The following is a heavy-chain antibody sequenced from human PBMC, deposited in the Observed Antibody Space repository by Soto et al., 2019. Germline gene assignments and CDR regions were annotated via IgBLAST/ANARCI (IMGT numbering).Heavy chain of an antibody. CDR1: GFTFSSYT. V-gene: IGHV3-23*01. Sequence: GALRLSCAASGFTFSSYTMSWVRQAPGKGLEWVSAISGSGGSTYYADSVKGRFTISRDNSKNTLYLQMNSLRAEDTAVYYCAKEMITAVAGISWGQGTLVTVSS. CDR2: ISGSGGST. D-gene: IGHD6-19*01. J-gene: IGHJ5*02. CDR3: AKEMITAVAGIS.